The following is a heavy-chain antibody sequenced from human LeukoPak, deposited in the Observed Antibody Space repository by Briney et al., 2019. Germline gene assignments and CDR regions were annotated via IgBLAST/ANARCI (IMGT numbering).Heavy chain of an antibody. CDR2: IIPILGIA. CDR3: ARCGLGAYYYDSSGYQEYFQH. D-gene: IGHD3-22*01. J-gene: IGHJ1*01. Sequence: ASVKVPCKASGGTFSSYAISWVRQAPGQGLEWMGRIIPILGIANYAQKFQGRVTITADKSTSTAYMELSSLRSEDTAVYYCARCGLGAYYYDSSGYQEYFQHWGQGTLVTVSS. V-gene: IGHV1-69*04. CDR1: GGTFSSYA.